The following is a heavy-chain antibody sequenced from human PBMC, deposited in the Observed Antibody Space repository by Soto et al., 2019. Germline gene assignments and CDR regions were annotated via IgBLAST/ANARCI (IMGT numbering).Heavy chain of an antibody. D-gene: IGHD2-2*01. CDR1: GGTFSSYA. V-gene: IGHV1-69*06. CDR2: IIPIFGTA. CDR3: ARGHCSSTSCYYYYYYGMDV. Sequence: QVQLVQSGAEVKKPGSSVKVSCKASGGTFSSYAISWVRQAPGQGLEWMGGIIPIFGTANYAQKFQGRVTITADKSTSTAYMELSSLRSDDTAVYYCARGHCSSTSCYYYYYYGMDVWGQGTTGTVSS. J-gene: IGHJ6*02.